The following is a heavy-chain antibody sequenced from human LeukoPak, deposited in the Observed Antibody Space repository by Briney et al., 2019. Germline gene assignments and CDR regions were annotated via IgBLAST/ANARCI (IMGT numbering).Heavy chain of an antibody. V-gene: IGHV3-30*04. Sequence: PRGSLRLSCAASGFTFTSYAMHTVRQAPGKGLEWVAVISYDVSNKYYTDSGNGRFTISRDNSKNTLYLQMNSLRAEDTAVYDCAREIRRAYYYDSSGYQELDYWGQGTLVTVSS. J-gene: IGHJ4*02. CDR1: GFTFTSYA. CDR2: ISYDVSNK. D-gene: IGHD3-22*01. CDR3: AREIRRAYYYDSSGYQELDY.